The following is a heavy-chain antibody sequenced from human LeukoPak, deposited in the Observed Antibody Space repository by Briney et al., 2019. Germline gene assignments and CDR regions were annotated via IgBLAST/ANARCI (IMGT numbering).Heavy chain of an antibody. CDR3: TRDLSGHYSIDY. CDR2: IRYDGSNK. D-gene: IGHD3-22*01. V-gene: IGHV3-30*02. Sequence: GGSLRLSCAASGFTFSSYGMHWVRQAPGKGLEWVAFIRYDGSNKYYADSVKGRFTISRDNSKNTLYLQVNSLRPEDTAVYYCTRDLSGHYSIDYWGQGTLVTVSS. CDR1: GFTFSSYG. J-gene: IGHJ4*02.